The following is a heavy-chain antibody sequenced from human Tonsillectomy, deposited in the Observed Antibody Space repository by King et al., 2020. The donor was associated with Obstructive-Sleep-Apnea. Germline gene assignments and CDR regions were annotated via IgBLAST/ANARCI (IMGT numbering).Heavy chain of an antibody. CDR3: ARDSSYCSGGSCYSADFDY. D-gene: IGHD2-15*01. Sequence: VQLKESGPGLVKPSETLSLTCTVSGASFSSYYWSWIRQPPGKGLEWIGNFHDSGSTNYSPSLKRRVTISVDTSNNQFSLKLSSVTAADTAVYYCARDSSYCSGGSCYSADFDYWGQGTLVTVSS. CDR2: FHDSGST. CDR1: GASFSSYY. J-gene: IGHJ4*02. V-gene: IGHV4-59*01.